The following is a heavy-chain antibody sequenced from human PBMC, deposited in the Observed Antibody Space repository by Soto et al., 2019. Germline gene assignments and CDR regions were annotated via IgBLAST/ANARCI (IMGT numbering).Heavy chain of an antibody. V-gene: IGHV3-20*01. CDR1: GFTFDDYG. Sequence: GGSLRLSCAASGFTFDDYGMSWVRQAPGKGLEWVSGINWNGGSTGYADSVKGRFTISRDNAKNSLYLQMNSLRAEDTALYHCARGRPGSSWYIFDYWGQGTLVTVSS. CDR2: INWNGGST. D-gene: IGHD6-13*01. J-gene: IGHJ4*02. CDR3: ARGRPGSSWYIFDY.